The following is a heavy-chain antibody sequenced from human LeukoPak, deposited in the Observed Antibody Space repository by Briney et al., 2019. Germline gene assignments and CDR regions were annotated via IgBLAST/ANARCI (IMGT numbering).Heavy chain of an antibody. V-gene: IGHV3-23*01. D-gene: IGHD3-9*01. Sequence: PGASLRLSCAASGFTFSSYAMSWVRQAPGKGLEWVSAISGSGGSTYYADSVKGRFTISRDNSKNTLSLQMNSLRAEDTAVYYCAKAYYDILPGYFPPDYWGQGTLVTVSS. CDR3: AKAYYDILPGYFPPDY. CDR1: GFTFSSYA. J-gene: IGHJ4*02. CDR2: ISGSGGST.